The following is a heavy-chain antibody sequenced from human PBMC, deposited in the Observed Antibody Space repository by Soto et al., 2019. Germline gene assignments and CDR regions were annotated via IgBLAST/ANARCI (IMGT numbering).Heavy chain of an antibody. D-gene: IGHD2-21*01. J-gene: IGHJ6*03. CDR2: INHLGSI. CDR1: GGSLSDYF. V-gene: IGHV4-34*01. Sequence: SETLSLTCVVSGGSLSDYFWSWIRQPPGMALEWIGEINHLGSINYNPSLKSRVTMSVDTSKNQFSPTLNSVTAADTATYYRARGGISHWAYFYYMDVWHRGTTVTVSS. CDR3: ARGGISHWAYFYYMDV.